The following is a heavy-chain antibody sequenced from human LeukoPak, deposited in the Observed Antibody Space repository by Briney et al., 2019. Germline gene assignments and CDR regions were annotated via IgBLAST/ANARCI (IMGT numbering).Heavy chain of an antibody. Sequence: GGSLRLSCAASGFTVSSYEMNWVRQAPGKGLEWVSYISSSGSTIYYADSVKGRFTISRDNAKNSLYLQMNSLRAEDTAVYYCARDPSVVVPAAMGAFDIWGQGTMVTVSS. D-gene: IGHD2-2*01. J-gene: IGHJ3*02. V-gene: IGHV3-48*03. CDR1: GFTVSSYE. CDR2: ISSSGSTI. CDR3: ARDPSVVVPAAMGAFDI.